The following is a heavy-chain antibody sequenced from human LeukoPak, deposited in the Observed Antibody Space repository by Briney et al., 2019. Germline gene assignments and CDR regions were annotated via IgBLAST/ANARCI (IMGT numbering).Heavy chain of an antibody. D-gene: IGHD3-22*01. Sequence: GGSLRLSCTVSGFTVSNSMSWVRQAPGKGLEWVSFIYSDNTHYSDSVKGRFTISRDNSKNTLYLQMNSLRAEDTAVYYCAKTYYYDSSGPLHFDYWGQGTLVTVSS. CDR1: GFTVSNS. J-gene: IGHJ4*02. V-gene: IGHV3-53*01. CDR2: IYSDNT. CDR3: AKTYYYDSSGPLHFDY.